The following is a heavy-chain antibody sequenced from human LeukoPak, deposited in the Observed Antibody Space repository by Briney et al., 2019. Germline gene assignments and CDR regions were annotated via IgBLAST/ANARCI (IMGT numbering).Heavy chain of an antibody. Sequence: SETLSLTCTVSGGSISSSSYYWGWIRQPPGKGLEWIGSIYYSGSTYYNPSLKSRVTISVDTSKNQFSLKLSSVTAADTAVYYCARGLYDFWSGYYRSVWFDPWGQGTLVTVSS. V-gene: IGHV4-39*01. D-gene: IGHD3-3*01. CDR3: ARGLYDFWSGYYRSVWFDP. CDR2: IYYSGST. J-gene: IGHJ5*02. CDR1: GGSISSSSYY.